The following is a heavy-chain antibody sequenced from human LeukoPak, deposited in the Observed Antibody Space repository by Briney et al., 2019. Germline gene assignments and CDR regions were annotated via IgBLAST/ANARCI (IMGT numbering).Heavy chain of an antibody. D-gene: IGHD3-22*01. CDR2: INPNSGGT. J-gene: IGHJ4*02. CDR1: GYTFTSYG. V-gene: IGHV1-2*02. CDR3: ARAAIPTYYYDSSGYGNFDY. Sequence: ASVKVSCKASGYTFTSYGISWVRQAPGQGLEWMGWINPNSGGTNYAQKFQGRVTMTRDTSISTAYMELSRLRSDDTAVYYCARAAIPTYYYDSSGYGNFDYWGQGTLVTVSS.